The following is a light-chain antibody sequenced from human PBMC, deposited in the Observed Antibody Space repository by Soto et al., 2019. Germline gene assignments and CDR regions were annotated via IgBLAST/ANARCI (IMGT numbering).Light chain of an antibody. V-gene: IGKV3-20*01. Sequence: EIVLAQSPDTLSLSPGERATLSCRTSQSMSTNYLAWYQQKSGQPPRLLIYGASIRATGIPDRFSGSGSGTDFTLTSSRLEPEDVEVYYCHQYDSSPLTFGGGAKVEIK. CDR1: QSMSTNY. CDR3: HQYDSSPLT. J-gene: IGKJ4*01. CDR2: GAS.